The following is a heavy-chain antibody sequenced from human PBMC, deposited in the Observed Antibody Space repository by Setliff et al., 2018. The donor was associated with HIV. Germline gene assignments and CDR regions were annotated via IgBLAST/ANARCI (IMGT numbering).Heavy chain of an antibody. CDR3: VRVAGFSSSWFGY. CDR1: GFTFSSAW. J-gene: IGHJ4*02. CDR2: ISPDGSAT. D-gene: IGHD6-13*01. Sequence: PGGSLRLSCAASGFTFSSAWMGWVRQASAKGLEWVANISPDGSATYYVDSVKGRFTISRDNAKNTLFLQMNSLRPEDTATYYCVRVAGFSSSWFGYWGQGTLVTVSS. V-gene: IGHV3-7*03.